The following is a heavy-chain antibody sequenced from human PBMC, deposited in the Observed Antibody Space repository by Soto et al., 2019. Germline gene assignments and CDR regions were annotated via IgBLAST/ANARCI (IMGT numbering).Heavy chain of an antibody. CDR3: ARPVRGVYYYGMDV. CDR2: ISSSSSTI. Sequence: LRLSCAASGFTFSSYSMNWVRQAPGKGLEWVSYISSSSSTIYYADSVKGRFTISRDNAKNSLYLQMNSLRDEDTAVYYCARPVRGVYYYGMDVRGQGTTVTVSS. J-gene: IGHJ6*02. V-gene: IGHV3-48*02. CDR1: GFTFSSYS. D-gene: IGHD3-10*02.